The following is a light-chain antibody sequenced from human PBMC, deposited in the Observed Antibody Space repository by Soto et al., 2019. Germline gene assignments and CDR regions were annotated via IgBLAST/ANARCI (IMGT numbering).Light chain of an antibody. CDR3: QQRNYWQVT. J-gene: IGKJ5*01. Sequence: EIVLTQSPGTLSLSHGERATLSCRARQSVSSSYLAWYQQRPGQAPRLLIYGASIRATGIPARFSGSGSGTDFTLTISSLEPEDFAIYYCQQRNYWQVTFGQGTRLEV. CDR1: QSVSSSY. CDR2: GAS. V-gene: IGKV3D-20*02.